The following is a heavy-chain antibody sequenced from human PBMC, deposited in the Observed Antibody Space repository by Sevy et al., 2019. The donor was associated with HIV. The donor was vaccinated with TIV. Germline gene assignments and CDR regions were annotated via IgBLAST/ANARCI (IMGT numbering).Heavy chain of an antibody. J-gene: IGHJ5*02. Sequence: SETLSLTCTVSDDSISSGDYYWSWIRQPPGKGLEWIGYIYYSESTYYNPSLKSRVTISVDTSKNQFSLKLRSVTAADTAVYYCARDFRSPFDPWGQGILVTVSS. CDR1: DDSISSGDYY. CDR2: IYYSEST. CDR3: ARDFRSPFDP. V-gene: IGHV4-30-4*01.